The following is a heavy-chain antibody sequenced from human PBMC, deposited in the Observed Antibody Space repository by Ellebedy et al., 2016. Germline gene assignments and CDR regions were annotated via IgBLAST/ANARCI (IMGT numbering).Heavy chain of an antibody. V-gene: IGHV3-53*01. Sequence: GESLKISXTASGLNFNTFFMSWVRQAPGKGLEWVSVIYSGGSTYYADSVKGRFTISRDNSKNTLYLQMNSLRAEDTAVYYCAREWVVTAMRYYYYGMDVWGQGTTVTVSS. D-gene: IGHD2-21*02. CDR2: IYSGGST. CDR3: AREWVVTAMRYYYYGMDV. CDR1: GLNFNTFF. J-gene: IGHJ6*02.